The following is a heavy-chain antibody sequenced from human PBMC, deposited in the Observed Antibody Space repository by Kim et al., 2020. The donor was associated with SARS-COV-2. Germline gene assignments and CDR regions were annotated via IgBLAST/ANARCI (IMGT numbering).Heavy chain of an antibody. CDR3: ARKGLSITLDY. D-gene: IGHD2-2*01. J-gene: IGHJ4*02. Sequence: GESLKISCKSSGYSFSTYWLAWVRQMPGKGLGWMGIINPRDSDTRYSPSFQGQVTLSVDKSISTTYVQWSSLSASDTAIYYCARKGLSITLDYWGQGTLVTVSS. CDR1: GYSFSTYW. CDR2: INPRDSDT. V-gene: IGHV5-51*01.